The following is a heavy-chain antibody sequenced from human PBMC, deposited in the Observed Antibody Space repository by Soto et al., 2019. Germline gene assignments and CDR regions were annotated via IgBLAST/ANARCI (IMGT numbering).Heavy chain of an antibody. CDR1: GDSIGSGAYY. Sequence: QVQLQESGPGLVKPSQTLSLTCTVSGDSIGSGAYYWSWIRQHPGKGLEWIGYIYYSGSTYYNPSLKSRVTISVDTSKTQFSLKLSSVTAADTAVYYCARVRRDCSSAGCSYYYYGMDVWGQGTMVTVSS. CDR2: IYYSGST. J-gene: IGHJ6*02. D-gene: IGHD2-2*01. CDR3: ARVRRDCSSAGCSYYYYGMDV. V-gene: IGHV4-31*03.